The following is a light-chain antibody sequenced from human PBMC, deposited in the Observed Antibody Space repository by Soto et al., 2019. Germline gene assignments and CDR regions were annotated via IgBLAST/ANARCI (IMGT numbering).Light chain of an antibody. V-gene: IGKV3D-20*02. J-gene: IGKJ5*01. CDR2: DTS. CDR1: QSVSTN. Sequence: ETVMTQSPATLSVSPGERATLSCRASQSVSTNLAWYQHKPGQAPRLLIYDTSSRATGTPDRFSGSGSGTDFTLTISRLEPEDFAVYYCQQRSDWPPTFGQGTRLEIK. CDR3: QQRSDWPPT.